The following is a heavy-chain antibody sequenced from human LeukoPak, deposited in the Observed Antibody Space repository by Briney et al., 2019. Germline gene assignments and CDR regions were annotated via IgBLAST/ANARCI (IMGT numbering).Heavy chain of an antibody. CDR3: ARGPIYYDSSGYMDY. D-gene: IGHD3-22*01. V-gene: IGHV3-53*01. J-gene: IGHJ4*02. CDR1: GFIFSDSA. CDR2: IYSGGST. Sequence: GGSLRLSCEGSGFIFSDSAIHWVRQAPGKGLEWVSVIYSGGSTYYADSVKGRFTISRDNSKNTLYLQMNSLRAEDTAVYYCARGPIYYDSSGYMDYWGQGTLVTVSS.